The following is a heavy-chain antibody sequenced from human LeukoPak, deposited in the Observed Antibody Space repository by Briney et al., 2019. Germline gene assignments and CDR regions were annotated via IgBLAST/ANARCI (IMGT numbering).Heavy chain of an antibody. Sequence: SQTLSLTCAVSGGSISSGGYSWSWIRQPPGKGLEWIGYIYHSGSTYYNPSLKSRVTISVDRSKNQFSLKLSSVTAADTAVYCCAREYCSGGSCYFDYWGQGTLVTVSS. V-gene: IGHV4-30-2*01. CDR3: AREYCSGGSCYFDY. CDR1: GGSISSGGYS. CDR2: IYHSGST. J-gene: IGHJ4*02. D-gene: IGHD2-15*01.